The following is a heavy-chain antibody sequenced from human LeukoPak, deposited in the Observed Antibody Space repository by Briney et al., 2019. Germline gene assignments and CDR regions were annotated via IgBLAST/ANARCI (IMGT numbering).Heavy chain of an antibody. Sequence: SETLSLTCAVYGGSFSGYYWSWIRQPPGKGLEWIGETNHSGSTNYNPSLKSRVTISVDTSKNQFSLKLSSVTAADTAVYYCARGGVGATTYDYWGQGTLVTVSS. D-gene: IGHD1-26*01. CDR2: TNHSGST. V-gene: IGHV4-34*01. J-gene: IGHJ4*02. CDR3: ARGGVGATTYDY. CDR1: GGSFSGYY.